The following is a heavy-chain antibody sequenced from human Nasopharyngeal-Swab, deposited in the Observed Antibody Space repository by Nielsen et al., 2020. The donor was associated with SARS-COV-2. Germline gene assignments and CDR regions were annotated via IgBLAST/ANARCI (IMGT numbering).Heavy chain of an antibody. V-gene: IGHV3-49*03. CDR1: GFTFGDYA. CDR3: TRVPGFGPYYYYYMDV. D-gene: IGHD3/OR15-3a*01. J-gene: IGHJ6*03. CDR2: IRSKAYGGTT. Sequence: GESLQISCTASGFTFGDYAMSWFRQAPGKGLEWVGFIRSKAYGGTTEYAASVKGRFTISRDDSKSIAYLQMNSLKTEDTAVYYCTRVPGFGPYYYYYMDVWGKGTTVTVSS.